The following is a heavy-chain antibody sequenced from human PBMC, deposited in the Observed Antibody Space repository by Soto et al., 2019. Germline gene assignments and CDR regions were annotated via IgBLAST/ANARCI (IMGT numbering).Heavy chain of an antibody. CDR3: ARDRAYYDILTGYYIFDY. Sequence: GGSLRLSCAASGFTFRSYWMSWVRQAPGKGLEWVANIKQDGSEKYYVDSVKGRFTISRDNAKNSLYLQMNSLRAEDTAVYYCARDRAYYDILTGYYIFDYWGQGTLVTVSS. CDR1: GFTFRSYW. D-gene: IGHD3-9*01. CDR2: IKQDGSEK. V-gene: IGHV3-7*01. J-gene: IGHJ4*02.